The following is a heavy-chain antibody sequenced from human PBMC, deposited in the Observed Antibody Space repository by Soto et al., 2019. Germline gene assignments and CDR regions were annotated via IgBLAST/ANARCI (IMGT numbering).Heavy chain of an antibody. Sequence: EVQLLESGGGLVQPGGSLRLSCAASGFTFSSYAMSWVRQAPGKGLEWVSAISGSGGSTYYADSVKGRFTISRDNPKNTLYLQMNSLRAEDTAVYYCAKDNRGYSYGPLDYWGQGTLVTVSS. CDR2: ISGSGGST. CDR3: AKDNRGYSYGPLDY. CDR1: GFTFSSYA. V-gene: IGHV3-23*01. D-gene: IGHD5-18*01. J-gene: IGHJ4*02.